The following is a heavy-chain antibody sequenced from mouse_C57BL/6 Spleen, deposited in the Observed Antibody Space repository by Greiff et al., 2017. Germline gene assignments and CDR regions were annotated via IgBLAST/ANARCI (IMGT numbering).Heavy chain of an antibody. CDR3: AKSYDYDRGGAWFAD. CDR2: INPNNGGT. J-gene: IGHJ3*01. V-gene: IGHV1-26*01. Sequence: VQLQQSGPELVKPGASVKISCKASGYTFTDYYMNWVKQSHGKSLEWIGDINPNNGGTSYNQKFKGKATLTVDKSSSTAYMELRSLTSEDSAVXYCAKSYDYDRGGAWFADWGQGTLVTVSA. CDR1: GYTFTDYY. D-gene: IGHD2-4*01.